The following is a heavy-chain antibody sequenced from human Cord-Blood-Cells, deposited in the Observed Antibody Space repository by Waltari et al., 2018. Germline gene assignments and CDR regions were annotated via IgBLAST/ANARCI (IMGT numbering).Heavy chain of an antibody. CDR1: GFTLSSYA. Sequence: QVQLVESGGGVVQPGRSLRLSCAASGFTLSSYAMPWVRQAPGKGLEWVAVISYDGINKDYADSVKGRFTISIDNSKNTLDLQMNSLRAEDTAVYYCAGENPNGAVSYFDYWGQGTLVTVSS. CDR3: AGENPNGAVSYFDY. D-gene: IGHD3-10*01. V-gene: IGHV3-30-3*01. J-gene: IGHJ4*02. CDR2: ISYDGINK.